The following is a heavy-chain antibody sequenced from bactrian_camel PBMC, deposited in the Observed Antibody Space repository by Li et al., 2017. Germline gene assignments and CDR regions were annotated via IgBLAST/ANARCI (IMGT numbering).Heavy chain of an antibody. V-gene: IGHV3S10*01. CDR1: GVSLCEYE. D-gene: IGHD1*01. J-gene: IGHJ6*01. Sequence: VESGGGLVQPGGSLRLTCAASGVSLCEYEMRWYRQAPGKEREFVSGIDSDGSTTYADSVKGRFTISRDNAKNTLYLQLNSLQTGDTAMYFCTRGTWTYFSWGQGTQVTVS. CDR2: IDSDGST. CDR3: TRGTWTYFS.